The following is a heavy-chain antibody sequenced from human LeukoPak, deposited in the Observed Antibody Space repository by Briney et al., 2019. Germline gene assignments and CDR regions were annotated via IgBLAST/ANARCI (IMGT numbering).Heavy chain of an antibody. CDR1: GGSIRSYY. Sequence: SETLSLTCTVSGGSIRSYYWSWIRQPPGKGLEWIGYIYYSGSTNYNPSLKSRVTISVDTSKNQFSLKLSSVTAADTAVYYCATANYYDSSGYQGYAFDIWGQGTMVTVSS. J-gene: IGHJ3*02. CDR3: ATANYYDSSGYQGYAFDI. D-gene: IGHD3-22*01. V-gene: IGHV4-59*01. CDR2: IYYSGST.